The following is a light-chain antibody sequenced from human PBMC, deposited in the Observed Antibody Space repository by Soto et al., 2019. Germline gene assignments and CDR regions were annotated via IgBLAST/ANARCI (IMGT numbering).Light chain of an antibody. CDR1: SGHSNYA. V-gene: IGLV4-69*01. CDR3: QTWGTGIVV. Sequence: QSVLTQSPSASASLGASVKLTCTLSSGHSNYAIAWHQQQPEKGPRYLMKLNSDGSHNKGDGIPDRFSGSSSGGERYLTISSLQSEDEADYYCQTWGTGIVVFGGGTKLTVL. J-gene: IGLJ2*01. CDR2: LNSDGSH.